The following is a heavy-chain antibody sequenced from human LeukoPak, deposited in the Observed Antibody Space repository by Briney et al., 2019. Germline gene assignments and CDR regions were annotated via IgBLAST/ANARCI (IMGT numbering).Heavy chain of an antibody. CDR1: GFTFRNAW. J-gene: IGHJ4*02. V-gene: IGHV3-15*01. CDR3: TIDVLLWFGESY. CDR2: IKSKTDGGTT. Sequence: GGSLRLSCATSGFTFRNAWMSWVRQAPGKGLEWVGRIKSKTDGGTTDYAAPVKGRFTISRDDSKNTLYLQMNSLKTEDTAVYYCTIDVLLWFGESYWGQGTLVTVSS. D-gene: IGHD3-10*01.